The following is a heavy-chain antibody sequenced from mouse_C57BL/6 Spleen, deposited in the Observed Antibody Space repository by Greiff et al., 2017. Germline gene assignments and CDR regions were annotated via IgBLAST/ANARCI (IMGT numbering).Heavy chain of an antibody. Sequence: EVMLVESGEGLVKPGGSLKLSCAASGFTFSSYAMSWVRQTPEKRLEWVAYISSGGDYIYYADTVKGRFTISGDNARNTLYLQMSSLKSDDTAMYYCTRDKGDDCYGTAFAYWGQGTLVTVSA. J-gene: IGHJ3*01. CDR2: ISSGGDYI. CDR1: GFTFSSYA. V-gene: IGHV5-9-1*02. CDR3: TRDKGDDCYGTAFAY. D-gene: IGHD1-1*01.